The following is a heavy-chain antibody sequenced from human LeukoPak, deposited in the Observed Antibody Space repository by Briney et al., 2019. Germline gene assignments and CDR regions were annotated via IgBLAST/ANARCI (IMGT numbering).Heavy chain of an antibody. Sequence: SETLSLTCTVSGGSISSYYWSWIRQPAGKGLEWIGRIYTSGSTNYNPSLKSRVTMSVDTSKNQFSLKLSSVTAADTAVYYCARRRYCSSTSCYILNWFDPWGQGTLVTVSS. V-gene: IGHV4-4*07. CDR2: IYTSGST. CDR3: ARRRYCSSTSCYILNWFDP. D-gene: IGHD2-2*02. CDR1: GGSISSYY. J-gene: IGHJ5*02.